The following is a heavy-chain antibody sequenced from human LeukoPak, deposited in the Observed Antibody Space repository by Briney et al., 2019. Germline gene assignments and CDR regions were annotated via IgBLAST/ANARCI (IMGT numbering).Heavy chain of an antibody. CDR3: AKGDSTSPGGGY. V-gene: IGHV3-30*02. CDR1: GFTFSSYG. D-gene: IGHD3-16*01. Sequence: GGSLRLSCAASGFTFSSYGMHWVRQAPGKGLEWVAFTRSDGSSKYYVDSVKGRFTISRDNSKNTLYLQMNSLRVEDTAVYYCAKGDSTSPGGGYWGQGTLVTVSS. CDR2: TRSDGSSK. J-gene: IGHJ4*02.